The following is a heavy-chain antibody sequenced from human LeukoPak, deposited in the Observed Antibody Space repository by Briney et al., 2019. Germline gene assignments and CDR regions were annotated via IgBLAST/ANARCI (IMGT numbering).Heavy chain of an antibody. J-gene: IGHJ4*02. D-gene: IGHD3-22*01. CDR1: GYTLTEIS. Sequence: ASVKVSCKVPGYTLTEISMHWVRQAPGQGLEWMGIINPSGGSTSYAQKFQGRVTMTRDTSTSTVYMELSSLRSEDTAVYYCARMHSARDSSGYYYSNFDYWGQGTLVTVSS. CDR2: INPSGGST. V-gene: IGHV1-46*01. CDR3: ARMHSARDSSGYYYSNFDY.